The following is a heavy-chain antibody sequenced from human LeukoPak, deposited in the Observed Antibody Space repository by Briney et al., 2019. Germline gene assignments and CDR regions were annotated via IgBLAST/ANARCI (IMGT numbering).Heavy chain of an antibody. D-gene: IGHD6-19*01. V-gene: IGHV4-38-2*02. CDR3: ARDGHSSGWYSMRLYRINWFDP. CDR2: IYHSGST. J-gene: IGHJ5*02. CDR1: GYSISSGYY. Sequence: SETLSLTCTVSGYSISSGYYWGWIRQPPGKGLEWIGSIYHSGSTYYNPSLKSRVTILVDTSKSQFSLKLSSVTAADTAVYYCARDGHSSGWYSMRLYRINWFDPWGQGTLVTVSS.